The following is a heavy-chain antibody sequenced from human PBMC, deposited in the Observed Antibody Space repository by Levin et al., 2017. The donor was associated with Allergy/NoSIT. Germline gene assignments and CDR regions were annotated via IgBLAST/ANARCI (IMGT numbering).Heavy chain of an antibody. J-gene: IGHJ3*02. Sequence: SGPTLVKPTETLTLTCTVSGFSLSNARMGVSWIRQPPGKALEWLAHIFSNDEKSYSTSLKSRLTISKDTSKSQVVLTMTNMDPVDTATYYCARDPGYSSGWYRGDAFDSWGQGTMVTVSS. CDR1: GFSLSNARMG. CDR2: IFSNDEK. V-gene: IGHV2-26*01. D-gene: IGHD6-19*01. CDR3: ARDPGYSSGWYRGDAFDS.